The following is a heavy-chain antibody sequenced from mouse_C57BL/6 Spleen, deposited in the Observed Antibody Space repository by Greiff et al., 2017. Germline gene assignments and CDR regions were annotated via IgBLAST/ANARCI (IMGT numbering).Heavy chain of an antibody. Sequence: QVQLQQPGAELVKPGASVKVSCKASGYTFTSYWMHWVKQRPGQGLEWIGRIHPSDSDTNYNQKFKGKATLTVDKSSSTAYMQLSSLTSEDAAVYYCGIGEICYGNSWFADWGKGTLVTVSA. D-gene: IGHD2-1*01. CDR1: GYTFTSYW. V-gene: IGHV1-74*01. J-gene: IGHJ3*01. CDR3: GIGEICYGNSWFAD. CDR2: IHPSDSDT.